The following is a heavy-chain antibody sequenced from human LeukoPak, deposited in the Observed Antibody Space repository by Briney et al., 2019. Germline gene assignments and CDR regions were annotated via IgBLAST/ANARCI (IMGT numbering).Heavy chain of an antibody. D-gene: IGHD3-10*01. CDR2: MNPNSGNT. CDR3: ARFAGAYYGMDV. V-gene: IGHV1-8*01. Sequence: ASVKVSCMASGYTFTSYDINWVRQATGQGLEWMGWMNPNSGNTGYAQKFQGRVTMTRNTSISTAYMELSSLRSEDTAVYYCARFAGAYYGMDVWGQGTTVTVSS. CDR1: GYTFTSYD. J-gene: IGHJ6*02.